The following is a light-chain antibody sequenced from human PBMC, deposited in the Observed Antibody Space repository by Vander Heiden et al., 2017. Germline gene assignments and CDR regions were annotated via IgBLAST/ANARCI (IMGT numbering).Light chain of an antibody. Sequence: SYELTQPPSVSVSPGQTASITCSGDKLGDKYACWYQQKPGQSPGLVIYQDSKRPSGIPERFSGSNSGNKATLTISGTQAMDEADYYCQAWDSSTAVFSGGTKLTVL. CDR3: QAWDSSTAV. CDR2: QDS. J-gene: IGLJ2*01. V-gene: IGLV3-1*01. CDR1: KLGDKY.